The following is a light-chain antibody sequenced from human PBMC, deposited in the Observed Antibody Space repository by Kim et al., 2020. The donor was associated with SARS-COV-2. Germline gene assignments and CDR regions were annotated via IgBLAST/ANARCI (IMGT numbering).Light chain of an antibody. CDR2: GNT. CDR3: QSYANSLFDSRV. Sequence: LTIPGTGTSANSGAGYDVHCNQQLQEPAPDPPIMGNTNRPSGCAARFSGSNSGAAAFLAITGIQAEDEADDYCQSYANSLFDSRVFGGGTQLTVL. CDR1: SANSGAGYD. V-gene: IGLV1-40*01. J-gene: IGLJ3*02.